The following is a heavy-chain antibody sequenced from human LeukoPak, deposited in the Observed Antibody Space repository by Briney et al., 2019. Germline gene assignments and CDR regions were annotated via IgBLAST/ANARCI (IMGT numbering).Heavy chain of an antibody. D-gene: IGHD3-10*01. CDR2: IYRSGST. Sequence: SQTLSLTCAVSGGSINSGSYGWSWIRQPPGKGLEWIGYIYRSGSTLYNPSLKSRVSITIDKSKNQFSLKLNSVTAADTAFYFCARGGGFYGSGTTHFDYWGQGALVTVSS. J-gene: IGHJ4*02. CDR1: GGSINSGSYG. V-gene: IGHV4-30-2*01. CDR3: ARGGGFYGSGTTHFDY.